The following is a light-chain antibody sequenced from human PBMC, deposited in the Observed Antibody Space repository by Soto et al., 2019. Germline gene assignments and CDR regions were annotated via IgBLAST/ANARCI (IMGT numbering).Light chain of an antibody. CDR2: GAS. CDR1: HVVNSNY. CDR3: QQYGDSHNP. V-gene: IGKV3-20*01. Sequence: EIVLTQSPGTLSLSPGERATLSCRASHVVNSNYLAWYQQIPGQAPRLLIYGASSRATGIPDRFSGSGSGTDFTLTISRLEPEDFALYYCQQYGDSHNPFGQGTRLEIK. J-gene: IGKJ5*01.